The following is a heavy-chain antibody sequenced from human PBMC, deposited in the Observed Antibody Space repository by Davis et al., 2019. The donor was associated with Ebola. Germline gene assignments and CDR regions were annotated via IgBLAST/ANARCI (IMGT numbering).Heavy chain of an antibody. Sequence: SETLSLTCTVSGASLSGYFWSWIRQPPGKGLEWIGYIYHSGNAYYNPSLKSRVTISVDTSKNQFSLRVRSVTAADTAVYYCVRGWPSSVTTDFYAMDAWGKGTTVIVSS. J-gene: IGHJ6*04. CDR1: GASLSGYF. V-gene: IGHV4-30-4*01. D-gene: IGHD4-17*01. CDR3: VRGWPSSVTTDFYAMDA. CDR2: IYHSGNA.